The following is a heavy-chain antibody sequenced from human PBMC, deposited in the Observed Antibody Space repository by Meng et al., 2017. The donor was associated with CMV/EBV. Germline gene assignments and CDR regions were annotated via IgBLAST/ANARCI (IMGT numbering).Heavy chain of an antibody. CDR3: AKDRVDDAYYFDY. CDR1: GFTFSSHA. Sequence: ASGFTFSSHAMSWVRKAPGKGLEWVSAISGTGSRTTYADSARGRFTISRDNSKNTLYLQMNSLSAGDTAIYYCAKDRVDDAYYFDYWGQGTLVTVSS. V-gene: IGHV3-23*01. D-gene: IGHD2-15*01. J-gene: IGHJ4*02. CDR2: ISGTGSRT.